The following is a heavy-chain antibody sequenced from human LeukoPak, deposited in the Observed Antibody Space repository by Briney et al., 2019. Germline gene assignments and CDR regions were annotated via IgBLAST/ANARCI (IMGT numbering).Heavy chain of an antibody. CDR3: ARASRVTYYDILTGSNYFDY. J-gene: IGHJ4*02. CDR2: IGSSSITI. CDR1: GFIFSAYS. D-gene: IGHD3-9*01. Sequence: GGSLRLSCAASGFIFSAYSMNWVRQAPGKGLEWVSYIGSSSITIYYADSVKGRFTISRDNAKNSLYLQMNSLSAEDTAVYYCARASRVTYYDILTGSNYFDYWGQGTLVTVSS. V-gene: IGHV3-48*04.